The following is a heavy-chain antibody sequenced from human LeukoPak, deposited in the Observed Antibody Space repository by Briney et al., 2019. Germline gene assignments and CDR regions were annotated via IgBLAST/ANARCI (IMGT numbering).Heavy chain of an antibody. D-gene: IGHD6-13*01. CDR1: GGSIRSSYYY. CDR3: ARVTYTGYSIYGMDV. J-gene: IGHJ6*02. V-gene: IGHV4-39*07. Sequence: SETLSLTCTVSGGSIRSSYYYWGWIRQPPGKGLEWIGSIYDSGSTYYNPSLKSRVTISVDTSKNQFSLKLSSVTAADTAVYYCARVTYTGYSIYGMDVWGQGTTVTVSS. CDR2: IYDSGST.